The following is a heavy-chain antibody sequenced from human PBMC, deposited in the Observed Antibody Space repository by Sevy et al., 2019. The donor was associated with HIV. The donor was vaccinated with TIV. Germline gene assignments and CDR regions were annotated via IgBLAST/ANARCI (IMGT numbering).Heavy chain of an antibody. Sequence: ASVKVSCKASGYTFTDYYMYWVRQAPGQGLEWMGWINPNSGGTNYAQKFQGRVTMPRDTSISTAYMELSRLRSDETAMYYCARDPSRAAEGWFDPWGQGTLVTVSS. CDR2: INPNSGGT. CDR3: ARDPSRAAEGWFDP. V-gene: IGHV1-2*02. J-gene: IGHJ5*02. CDR1: GYTFTDYY. D-gene: IGHD6-13*01.